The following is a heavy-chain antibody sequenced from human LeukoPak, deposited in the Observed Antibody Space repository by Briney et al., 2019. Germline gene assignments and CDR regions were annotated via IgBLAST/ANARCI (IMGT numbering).Heavy chain of an antibody. Sequence: PGGSLRLSCAASGFTFSSYAMNWVRQAPGKGLQWVSAIGSSGIGTYLADSVKGRFTISRDNSENTLYLEMNSLRVEDTAVYYCAKAHYYDNVGYYLPSYFDYWGQGALVTVSS. CDR2: IGSSGIGT. D-gene: IGHD3-22*01. V-gene: IGHV3-23*01. CDR1: GFTFSSYA. J-gene: IGHJ4*02. CDR3: AKAHYYDNVGYYLPSYFDY.